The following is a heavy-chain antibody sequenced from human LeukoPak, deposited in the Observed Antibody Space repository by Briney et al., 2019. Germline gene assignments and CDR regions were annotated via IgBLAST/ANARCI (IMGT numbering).Heavy chain of an antibody. CDR3: ARQAITMVRGVIINWFDP. CDR1: GYTFTSYG. J-gene: IGHJ5*02. CDR2: ISAYNGNT. V-gene: IGHV1-18*01. D-gene: IGHD3-10*01. Sequence: ASVTVSCKTSGYTFTSYGISWVRQAPGQGLEWMGWISAYNGNTNYAQKLQGRVTMTTDTSTSTAYMELRSLRSDDTAVYYCARQAITMVRGVIINWFDPWGQGTLVTVSS.